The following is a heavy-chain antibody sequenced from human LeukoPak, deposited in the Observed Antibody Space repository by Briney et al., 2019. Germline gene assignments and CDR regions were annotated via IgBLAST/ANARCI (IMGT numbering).Heavy chain of an antibody. CDR2: ISSSSSYI. CDR3: ARAGIAVAVYNWFDP. D-gene: IGHD6-19*01. CDR1: GFTFSSYS. J-gene: IGHJ5*02. Sequence: PGGSLGLSCAASGFTFSSYSMNWVRQAPGKGLEWVSSISSSSSYIYYADSVKGRFTISRDNAKNSLYLQMNSLRAEDMAVYYCARAGIAVAVYNWFDPWGQGTLVTVSS. V-gene: IGHV3-21*01.